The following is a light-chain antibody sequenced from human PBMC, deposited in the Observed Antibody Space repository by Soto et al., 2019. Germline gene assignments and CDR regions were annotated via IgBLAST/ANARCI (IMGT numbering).Light chain of an antibody. V-gene: IGKV1-6*01. Sequence: IQMTQSPSTLSASVGDRVTITCRASQGIRNDLDWFQQKPGKAPKLLIYAASNLQSGVPARFSGSGSGTDFTLTISSLQPEDFATYYCLQKYFYPFTFGPGTKVDIK. CDR2: AAS. J-gene: IGKJ3*01. CDR3: LQKYFYPFT. CDR1: QGIRND.